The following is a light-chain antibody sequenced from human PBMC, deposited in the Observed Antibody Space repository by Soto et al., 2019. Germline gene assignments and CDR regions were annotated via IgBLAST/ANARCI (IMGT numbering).Light chain of an antibody. CDR2: KAS. V-gene: IGKV1-5*03. CDR3: QQYNTYAT. J-gene: IGKJ1*01. CDR1: QSISSW. Sequence: DIQMTQSPSTLSASVGDRVTITCRASQSISSWLAWYQQKPGKAPKLLIYKASSLESGVLSRFSGSGSGTEFTLTISSLQPDDFATYYCQQYNTYATFGQGTKVEIK.